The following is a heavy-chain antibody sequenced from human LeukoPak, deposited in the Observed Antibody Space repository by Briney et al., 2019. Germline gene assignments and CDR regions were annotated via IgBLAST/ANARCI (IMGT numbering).Heavy chain of an antibody. CDR3: ARGLAPEDWFDP. V-gene: IGHV3-30-3*01. CDR2: ISYDGSNK. CDR1: GFTFSSYA. J-gene: IGHJ5*02. Sequence: GRSLRLSCAASGFTFSSYAMHWVRQAPGKGLEWVAVISYDGSNKYYADSVKGRFTISRDNSKNTLYLQMNSLRAVDTAVYYCARGLAPEDWFDPWSQGTLVTVSS.